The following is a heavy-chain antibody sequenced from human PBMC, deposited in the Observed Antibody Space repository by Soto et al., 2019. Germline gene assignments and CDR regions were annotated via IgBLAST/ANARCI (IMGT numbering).Heavy chain of an antibody. CDR1: GDSISSTFW. CDR2: IYYSGST. J-gene: IGHJ4*02. CDR3: ATMGTPATGLYYFDY. Sequence: SETLSLTCAVSGDSISSTFWWTWVRQHPGKGLEWIGYIYYSGSTYYNPSLKSRVTISVDRSKNQFSLNLSFVTAADTAVYYCATMGTPATGLYYFDYWGQGTLVTVSS. D-gene: IGHD2-15*01. V-gene: IGHV4-4*02.